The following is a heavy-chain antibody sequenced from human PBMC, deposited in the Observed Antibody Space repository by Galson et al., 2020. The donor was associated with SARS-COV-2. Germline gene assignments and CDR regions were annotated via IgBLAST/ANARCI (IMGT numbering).Heavy chain of an antibody. J-gene: IGHJ6*02. CDR1: GGSISTSSYY. D-gene: IGHD2-2*01. CDR3: ARDWDCSSXKXXXGMDV. Sequence: SQTLSLTCTVSGGSISTSSYYWGWIRQPPGKGLEWVGNIYYSGTSYYNPSLKSRVTISVDTSKNQFSLKLRSVTAADTAVYYCARDWDCSSXKXXXGMDVWGQGTTVTVSS. V-gene: IGHV4-39*07. CDR2: IYYSGTS.